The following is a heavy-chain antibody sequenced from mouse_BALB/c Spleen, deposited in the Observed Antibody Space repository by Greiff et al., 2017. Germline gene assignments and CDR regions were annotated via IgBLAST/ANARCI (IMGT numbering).Heavy chain of an antibody. V-gene: IGHV2-9*02. D-gene: IGHD2-4*01. CDR3: ASPFYYDYDVFAY. J-gene: IGHJ3*01. CDR1: GFSLTSYG. CDR2: IWAGGST. Sequence: VQGVESGPGLVAPSQSLSITCTVSGFSLTSYGVHWVRQPPGKGLEWLGVIWAGGSTNYNSALMSRLSISKDNSKSQVFLKMNSLQTDDTAMYYCASPFYYDYDVFAYWGQGTLVTVSA.